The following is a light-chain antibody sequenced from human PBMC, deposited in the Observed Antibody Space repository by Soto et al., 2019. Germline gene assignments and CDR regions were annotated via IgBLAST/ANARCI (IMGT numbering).Light chain of an antibody. CDR1: QSVSSN. CDR2: GAS. CDR3: QQYKSWPPIT. Sequence: EIFLTQSPATLSVSPGERSTVSCRASQSVSSNLAWYQQKPGQAPRLLIYGASTRATGFPARFSGRGSGTEFTLTISSLQSEDFAIYYCQQYKSWPPITFGQGTRLEIK. V-gene: IGKV3-15*01. J-gene: IGKJ5*01.